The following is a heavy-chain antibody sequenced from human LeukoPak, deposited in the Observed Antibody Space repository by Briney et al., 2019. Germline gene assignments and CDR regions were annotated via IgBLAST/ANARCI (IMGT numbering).Heavy chain of an antibody. D-gene: IGHD1-26*01. J-gene: IGHJ4*02. CDR3: ARDLAVGATGGFDY. Sequence: GGSLRLSCAASGFTFSSYEMNWVRQAPGKGLEWVSYISSSGSTIYYADSVKGRFTISRDNAKNSLYLQMNSLRAEDTAVYYCARDLAVGATGGFDYWGQGTLVTVSS. CDR2: ISSSGSTI. CDR1: GFTFSSYE. V-gene: IGHV3-48*03.